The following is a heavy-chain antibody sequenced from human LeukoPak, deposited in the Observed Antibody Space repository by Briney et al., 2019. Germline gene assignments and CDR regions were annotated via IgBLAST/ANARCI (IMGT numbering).Heavy chain of an antibody. CDR1: GYTFTSYG. CDR3: ARSLGYGEPGGNWFDP. CDR2: ISAYNGNT. V-gene: IGHV1-18*01. Sequence: ASVKVSCKASGYTFTSYGISWVRQAPGQGLEWMGWISAYNGNTNYAQKLQGRVTMTTDTSTSTVYMELRSLRSDDTAVYYCARSLGYGEPGGNWFDPWGQGTLVTVSS. D-gene: IGHD4/OR15-4a*01. J-gene: IGHJ5*02.